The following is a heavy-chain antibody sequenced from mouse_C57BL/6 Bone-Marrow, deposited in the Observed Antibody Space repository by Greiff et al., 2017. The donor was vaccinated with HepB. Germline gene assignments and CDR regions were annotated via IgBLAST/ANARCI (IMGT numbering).Heavy chain of an antibody. Sequence: QVQLQQPGAELVKPGASVKLSCKASGYTFTSYWMHWVKQRPGQGLEWIGMIHPNSGSTNYNEKFKSKATLTVDKSSRTAYMQLSSLTSEDSAVYYCARSVDYDYAMDYGGQGTSVTVTS. D-gene: IGHD2-4*01. V-gene: IGHV1-64*01. CDR3: ARSVDYDYAMDY. CDR2: IHPNSGST. CDR1: GYTFTSYW. J-gene: IGHJ4*01.